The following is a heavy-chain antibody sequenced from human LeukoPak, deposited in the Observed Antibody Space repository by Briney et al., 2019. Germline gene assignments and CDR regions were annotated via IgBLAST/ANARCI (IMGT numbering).Heavy chain of an antibody. J-gene: IGHJ4*02. D-gene: IGHD2-2*01. Sequence: GGSLRLSCAASGFPFSSYAMHWVRQAPGQGLEYVSAISSNGGSTSYANSVKGRFTISRDNSKNTLYLQMGSLRAEDMAVYYSARSSIVVVSILDYWGQGTLVTVSS. CDR3: ARSSIVVVSILDY. CDR2: ISSNGGST. V-gene: IGHV3-64*01. CDR1: GFPFSSYA.